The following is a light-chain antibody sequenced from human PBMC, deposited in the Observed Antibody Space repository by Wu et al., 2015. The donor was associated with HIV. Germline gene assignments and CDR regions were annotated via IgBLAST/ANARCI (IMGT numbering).Light chain of an antibody. CDR1: QSISDW. CDR2: KAS. J-gene: IGKJ1*01. Sequence: DIQMAQSPSTLSASVGDRVTITCRASQSISDWLAWYQQKPGKAPKHLIYKASRLENGVPSRFSGSGYGDRNSLSPSTACSLMILQLITVQQYNTYSWTFGQGTKVEIK. V-gene: IGKV1-5*03. CDR3: QQYNTYSWT.